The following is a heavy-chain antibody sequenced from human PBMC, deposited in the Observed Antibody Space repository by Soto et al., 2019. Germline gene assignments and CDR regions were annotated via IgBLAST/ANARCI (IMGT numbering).Heavy chain of an antibody. CDR1: GFTFSSYA. D-gene: IGHD6-6*01. CDR3: ARDEYPGVY. CDR2: ISYDGSNK. Sequence: LRLSCAASGFTFSSYAMHWVRQAPGKGLEWVAVISYDGSNKYYADSVKGRFTISRDNSKNTLYLQMNSLKTEDTAVYYCARDEYPGVYWGQGTLVTVSS. J-gene: IGHJ4*02. V-gene: IGHV3-30-3*01.